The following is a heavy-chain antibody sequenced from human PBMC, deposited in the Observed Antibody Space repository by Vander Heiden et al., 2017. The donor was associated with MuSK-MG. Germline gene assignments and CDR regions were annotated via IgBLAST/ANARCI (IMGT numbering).Heavy chain of an antibody. CDR1: GSTFTSYH. V-gene: IGHV1-8*01. Sequence: QAQLVQSGAEVKKPGASVKVSCKASGSTFTSYHINWVQQATGQGLAWMGWMNPNSGNTGYAKKFQGRVTMTRNTSISTAYMELSSLRSEDTAVYYCARGNYDFWSGDYRSNYYGMDVWGQGTTVTVSS. CDR3: ARGNYDFWSGDYRSNYYGMDV. J-gene: IGHJ6*02. D-gene: IGHD3-3*01. CDR2: MNPNSGNT.